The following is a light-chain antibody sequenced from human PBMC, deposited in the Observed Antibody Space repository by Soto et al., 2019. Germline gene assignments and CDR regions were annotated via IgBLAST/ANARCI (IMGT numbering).Light chain of an antibody. CDR3: NSYAGSSYV. CDR2: GVS. J-gene: IGLJ1*01. Sequence: QSVLTQPASVSGSPGQSITISCTGTSSDVGGYNYVSWYQQYPGKAPKLMIYGVSYRPSGVSNRFSGSKSGNTASLTISGLQAEDGADYYCNSYAGSSYVFGTGTKVHRP. V-gene: IGLV2-14*01. CDR1: SSDVGGYNY.